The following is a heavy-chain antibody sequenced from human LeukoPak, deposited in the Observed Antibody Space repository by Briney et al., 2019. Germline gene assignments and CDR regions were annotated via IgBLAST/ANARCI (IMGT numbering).Heavy chain of an antibody. CDR2: IIPILGIA. V-gene: IGHV1-69*04. CDR3: ARSEVDGSDAFDI. D-gene: IGHD5-24*01. J-gene: IGHJ3*02. Sequence: SVKVSCKASGYIFTNYDINWVRQATGQGLEWMGRIIPILGIANYAQKFQGRVTITADKSTSTAYMELSSLRSEDTAVYYCARSEVDGSDAFDIWGQGTMVTVSS. CDR1: GYIFTNYD.